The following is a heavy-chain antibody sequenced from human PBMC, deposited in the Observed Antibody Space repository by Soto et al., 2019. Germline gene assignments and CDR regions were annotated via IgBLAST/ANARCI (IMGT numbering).Heavy chain of an antibody. CDR2: LYPTGST. Sequence: PSETLSLTCTVSGGSISCYYWSWIGQPAGKGLEWIGRLYPTGSTNYNPSLQSRVTMSVDTSQNQFSLKLSSVTAADTAMYYCARDHSSHSSGYDSFHNWGQGTLVTVSS. J-gene: IGHJ4*02. D-gene: IGHD3-22*01. CDR1: GGSISCYY. V-gene: IGHV4-4*07. CDR3: ARDHSSHSSGYDSFHN.